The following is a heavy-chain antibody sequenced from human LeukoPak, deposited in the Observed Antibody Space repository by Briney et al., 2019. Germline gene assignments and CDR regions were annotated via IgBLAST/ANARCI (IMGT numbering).Heavy chain of an antibody. D-gene: IGHD1-7*01. J-gene: IGHJ5*02. CDR2: IYKSAST. Sequence: SETLSLTCVVSGNSIRSGGYTWTWIRQAPGKGLEWIGYIYKSASTYYTPSLKSRVTISIDRSKNQFSLNLTSVTAADTAVYYCARGGGSFANYFDTWGQGTLVTVSS. CDR3: ARGGGSFANYFDT. CDR1: GNSIRSGGYT. V-gene: IGHV4-30-2*01.